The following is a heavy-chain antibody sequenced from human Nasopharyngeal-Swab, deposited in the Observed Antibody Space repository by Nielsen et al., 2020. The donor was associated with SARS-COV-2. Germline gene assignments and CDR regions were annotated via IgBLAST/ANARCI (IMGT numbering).Heavy chain of an antibody. D-gene: IGHD3-22*01. CDR2: IIPIFGTA. CDR3: ARGPTVVSYYDDY. Sequence: SVKVSCKASGGTFSSYAISWVRQAPGQGLEWMGGIIPIFGTANYAQKLQGRVTITADESTSTAYMELSSLRSEDTAVYYCARGPTVVSYYDDYWGQGTLVTVSS. J-gene: IGHJ4*02. V-gene: IGHV1-69*13. CDR1: GGTFSSYA.